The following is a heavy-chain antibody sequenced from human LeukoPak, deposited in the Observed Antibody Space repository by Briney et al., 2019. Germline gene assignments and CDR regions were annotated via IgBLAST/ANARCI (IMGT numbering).Heavy chain of an antibody. CDR1: GGSISSYY. D-gene: IGHD4-17*01. CDR2: IYNRGGS. V-gene: IGHV4-59*01. CDR3: ARRPTVTTFFDY. Sequence: SETLSLTCTVAGGSISSYYWSWIRQPPGKGLEWIGYIYNRGGSTYNPSLKRRGTISVDTSKNQFSLKLSSVTAADTAVYYCARRPTVTTFFDYWGQGTLVTVSS. J-gene: IGHJ4*02.